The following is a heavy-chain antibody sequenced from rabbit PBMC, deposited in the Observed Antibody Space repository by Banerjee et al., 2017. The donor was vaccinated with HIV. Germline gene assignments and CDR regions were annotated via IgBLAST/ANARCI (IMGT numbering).Heavy chain of an antibody. CDR1: GFDFTSKK. CDR2: IYTGSSGSA. CDR3: ARPNGDDGGNYVLDFNL. D-gene: IGHD2-1*01. V-gene: IGHV1S45*01. J-gene: IGHJ4*01. Sequence: QEQLEESGGDLVKPEGSLKLSCKASGFDFTSKKMCWFRQAPGKGLEWIGCIYTGSSGSAAYANGAKGRFTISKTSSTTVTLQMTSLTAADTATYFCARPNGDDGGNYVLDFNLLGQGTLVTVS.